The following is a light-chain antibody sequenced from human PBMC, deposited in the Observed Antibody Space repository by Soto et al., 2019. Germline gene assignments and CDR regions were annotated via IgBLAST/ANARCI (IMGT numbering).Light chain of an antibody. V-gene: IGKV3-20*01. CDR3: QQFSSYPLT. J-gene: IGKJ4*01. CDR1: RTARNNY. Sequence: EFVLTPSPGTPSLSPGERSTLSCRASRTARNNYLAWYQQKPCQAPRLLIYDASTRATGIPDRFSGGGYGTDFNLAISRLETEDSAVYYCQQFSSYPLTFGGGTKVDIK. CDR2: DAS.